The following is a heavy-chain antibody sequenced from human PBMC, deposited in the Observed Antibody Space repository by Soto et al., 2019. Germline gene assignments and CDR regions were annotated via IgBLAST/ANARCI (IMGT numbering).Heavy chain of an antibody. V-gene: IGHV4-39*01. J-gene: IGHJ4*02. CDR2: IYYSGST. Sequence: SETLSLTCTVSGGSISSSSYYWGWIRQPPGKGLEWIGSIYYSGSTYYNPSLKSRVTISVDTSKNQFSLKLSSVTAADTAVYYCARRAHTVTTGGIDYWGQGTLVTVSS. D-gene: IGHD4-4*01. CDR1: GGSISSSSYY. CDR3: ARRAHTVTTGGIDY.